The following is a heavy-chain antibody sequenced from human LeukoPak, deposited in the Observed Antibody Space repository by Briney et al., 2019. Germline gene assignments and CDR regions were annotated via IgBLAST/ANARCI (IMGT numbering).Heavy chain of an antibody. CDR3: ARANYVWGSYVY. CDR1: GGSISDYY. CDR2: IYTGGNT. Sequence: SETLSLTCTVSGGSISDYYWSWIRQPAGKGLEWIGHIYTGGNTNYNPSLESRVTMSVDTSKNQFSLKRRSVTAADTAVYYCARANYVWGSYVYWGQGTLVTVSS. J-gene: IGHJ4*02. V-gene: IGHV4-4*07. D-gene: IGHD3-16*01.